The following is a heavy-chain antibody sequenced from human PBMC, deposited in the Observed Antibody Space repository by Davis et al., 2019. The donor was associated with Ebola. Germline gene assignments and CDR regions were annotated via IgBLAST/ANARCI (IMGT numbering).Heavy chain of an antibody. CDR3: ARAQGRYSGYVDP. Sequence: GSLRLSCAVYGGSFSGYYWSWIRQPPGKGLEWIGEINHSGSTNYNPSLKSRVTISVDTSKNQFSLKLSSVTAADTAVYYCARAQGRYSGYVDPWGQGTLVTVSS. J-gene: IGHJ5*02. V-gene: IGHV4-34*01. D-gene: IGHD5-12*01. CDR1: GGSFSGYY. CDR2: INHSGST.